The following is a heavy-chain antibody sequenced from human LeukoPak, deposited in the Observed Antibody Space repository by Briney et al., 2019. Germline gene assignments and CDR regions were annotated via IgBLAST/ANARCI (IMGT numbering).Heavy chain of an antibody. Sequence: GGSLRLSCAASGFTFSSYWMSWVRQAPGKGLEWVANIKQDGSEKYYVDSVKGRFTISRDNAKNSLYLQMNSLSAEDTAVYYCARGRSPQLRYFDWLPYYWGQGTLVTVSS. V-gene: IGHV3-7*04. CDR1: GFTFSSYW. D-gene: IGHD3-9*01. CDR2: IKQDGSEK. CDR3: ARGRSPQLRYFDWLPYY. J-gene: IGHJ4*02.